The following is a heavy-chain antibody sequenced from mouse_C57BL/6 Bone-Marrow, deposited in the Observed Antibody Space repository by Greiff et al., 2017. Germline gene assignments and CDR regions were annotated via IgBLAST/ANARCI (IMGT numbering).Heavy chain of an antibody. CDR3: TRPRDDGYYDYAMDY. J-gene: IGHJ4*01. D-gene: IGHD2-3*01. V-gene: IGHV5-9-1*02. CDR2: ISSGGDYI. Sequence: EVQGVESGEGLVKPGGSLKLSCAASGFTFSSYAMSWVRQTPEKRLEWVAYISSGGDYIYYADTVKGRFTISRDPARNTLYLQMSSLKSEDTAMYYCTRPRDDGYYDYAMDYWGQGTSVTGSS. CDR1: GFTFSSYA.